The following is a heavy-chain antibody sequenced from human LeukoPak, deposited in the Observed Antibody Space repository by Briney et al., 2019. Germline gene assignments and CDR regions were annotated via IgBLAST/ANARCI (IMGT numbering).Heavy chain of an antibody. D-gene: IGHD3-10*01. CDR3: ARDRGAAAAIDS. CDR1: GGSISNYF. CDR2: IYDSGST. V-gene: IGHV4-59*01. J-gene: IGHJ4*02. Sequence: RSETLSLTCTVSGGSISNYFWSWIRQPPGKGLEWIGYIYDSGSTNYNPSLKRRVTISVDTSKNQFSLKLSSVTAADTAVYYCARDRGAAAAIDSWGQGTLVTVSS.